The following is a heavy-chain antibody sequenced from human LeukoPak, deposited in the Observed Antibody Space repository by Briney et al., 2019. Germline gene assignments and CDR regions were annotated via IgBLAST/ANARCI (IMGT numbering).Heavy chain of an antibody. Sequence: GGSLRLSCAASGFTFSSYAMHWVRQAPGKGLEWVAVISYDGSNKYYADSVKGRFTISRDNSKNTLYLQMNSLRVEDTAVYYCAKDSNSGPRWGQGTPVTVSS. CDR2: ISYDGSNK. CDR3: AKDSNSGPR. V-gene: IGHV3-30-3*01. D-gene: IGHD6-19*01. CDR1: GFTFSSYA. J-gene: IGHJ4*02.